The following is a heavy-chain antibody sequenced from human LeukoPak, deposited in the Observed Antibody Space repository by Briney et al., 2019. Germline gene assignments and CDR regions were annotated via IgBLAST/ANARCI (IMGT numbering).Heavy chain of an antibody. V-gene: IGHV4-34*01. CDR2: MNHSEST. CDR3: ARAVAGTASSHAWFDA. CDR1: VESLSVYY. D-gene: IGHD6-19*01. Sequence: KSSETLSLTCAVYVESLSVYYWSCIPEPPRKGRECIGEMNHSESTDYNPYLKSRVTIAVDTSKNQFSLKLSSVTAADTAVYYWARAVAGTASSHAWFDAWGQGTLVTVSS. J-gene: IGHJ5*02.